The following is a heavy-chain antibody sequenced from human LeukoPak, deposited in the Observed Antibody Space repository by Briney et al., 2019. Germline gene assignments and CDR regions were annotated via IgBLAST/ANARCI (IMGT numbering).Heavy chain of an antibody. Sequence: SETLSLTCTVSGGSISSSTYYWGWIRQAPGKGLEWIGSTFYTGNTYYTPSLKSRVTMSLDTSKNQFSLSLTSVTAADTAVYYCARQIAVVEPTDPNWFDSWGQGTLVTVSS. D-gene: IGHD2-21*01. J-gene: IGHJ5*01. CDR2: TFYTGNT. CDR1: GGSISSSTYY. CDR3: ARQIAVVEPTDPNWFDS. V-gene: IGHV4-39*07.